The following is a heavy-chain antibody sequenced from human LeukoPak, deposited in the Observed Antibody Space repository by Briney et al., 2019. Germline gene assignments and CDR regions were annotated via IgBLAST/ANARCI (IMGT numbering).Heavy chain of an antibody. Sequence: SETLSLTCTVSGGSISSYYWSWIRQPPGRGLEWIGYIHYSGITSYDPSLKSRVTISVDTSKNQFSLDPNSVTTADTAVYYCARVYDYGKFDYWGPGTLITVSS. CDR1: GGSISSYY. D-gene: IGHD4/OR15-4a*01. V-gene: IGHV4-59*01. CDR3: ARVYDYGKFDY. J-gene: IGHJ4*02. CDR2: IHYSGIT.